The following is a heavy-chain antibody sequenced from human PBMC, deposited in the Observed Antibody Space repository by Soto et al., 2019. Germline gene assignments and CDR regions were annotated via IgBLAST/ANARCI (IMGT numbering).Heavy chain of an antibody. Sequence: QVQLVQSGAEVKKPGAPVKVSCKASGYTFTSYGISWVRQAPGQGLEWMGWISAYNGNTNYAQKLQGRVTMTTDTATGTTYMELRSLRSDDTAVYYCARVDLGYCSSTSCYNYLGYYYCGMDVWGQGTTVTVSS. V-gene: IGHV1-18*04. CDR1: GYTFTSYG. CDR2: ISAYNGNT. J-gene: IGHJ6*02. D-gene: IGHD2-2*02. CDR3: ARVDLGYCSSTSCYNYLGYYYCGMDV.